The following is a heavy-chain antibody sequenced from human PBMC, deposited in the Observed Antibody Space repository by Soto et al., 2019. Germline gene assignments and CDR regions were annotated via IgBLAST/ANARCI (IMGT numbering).Heavy chain of an antibody. CDR3: AKERARWVRLAYFDY. CDR1: GFTFSSYG. J-gene: IGHJ4*02. V-gene: IGHV3-30*18. Sequence: GGSLRLSCAASGFTFSSYGMHWVRQAPGKGLEWVAVISYDGSNKYYADSVKGRFTISRDNSKNTLYLQMNSLRAEDTAVYYCAKERARWVRLAYFDYWGQGTLVTVSS. D-gene: IGHD3-10*01. CDR2: ISYDGSNK.